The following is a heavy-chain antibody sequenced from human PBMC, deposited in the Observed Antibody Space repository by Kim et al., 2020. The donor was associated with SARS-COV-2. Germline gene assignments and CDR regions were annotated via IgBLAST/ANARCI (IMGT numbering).Heavy chain of an antibody. CDR1: GGSVSSGDEY. D-gene: IGHD3-10*01. CDR3: ARIRARSTYHSGTYHVGGFAD. V-gene: IGHV4-31*03. Sequence: SETLSLTCTVSGGSVSSGDEYWSWIRQHPGKGLEWIGYICNSGNTYYNLSLKSRLTISVDTSKNQFSLRLTSVTAADTAVYYCARIRARSTYHSGTYHVGGFADWGPGTLVTVSS. J-gene: IGHJ4*02. CDR2: ICNSGNT.